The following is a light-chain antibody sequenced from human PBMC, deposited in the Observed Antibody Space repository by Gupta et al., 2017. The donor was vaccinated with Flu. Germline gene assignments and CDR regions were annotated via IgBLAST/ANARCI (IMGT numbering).Light chain of an antibody. J-gene: IGLJ1*01. CDR3: QSAESSGTYYV. CDR1: ASPKQY. Sequence: SYALPQPPSVSVSPGRTARITCSGVASPKQYAYWYQQKPGQAPVLVIYKESERPSGIPERCSGSSSGTTVTLTISGVQAEDEADYYCQSAESSGTYYVFGTGTKVTVL. V-gene: IGLV3-25*02. CDR2: KES.